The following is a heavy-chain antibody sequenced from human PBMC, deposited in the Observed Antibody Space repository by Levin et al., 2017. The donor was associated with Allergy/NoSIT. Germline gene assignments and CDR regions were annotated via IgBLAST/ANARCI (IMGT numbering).Heavy chain of an antibody. J-gene: IGHJ6*02. CDR1: GYTFTNYA. CDR3: ASDITVAGSKAMDV. CDR2: ISTKTGIP. D-gene: IGHD6-19*01. V-gene: IGHV7-4-1*02. Sequence: GESLKISCKASGYTFTNYAVNWLRQAPGQGPEWMGWISTKTGIPRYAQGFRGRFDFSLDTPVSTANLQISSLKAEDTAFYYCASDITVAGSKAMDVWGQGTTVTVSS.